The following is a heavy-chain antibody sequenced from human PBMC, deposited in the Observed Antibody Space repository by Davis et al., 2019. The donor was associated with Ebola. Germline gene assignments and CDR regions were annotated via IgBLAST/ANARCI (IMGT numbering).Heavy chain of an antibody. V-gene: IGHV7-4-1*02. CDR3: ARVDFYDSLGDDY. D-gene: IGHD3-22*01. Sequence: ASVKVSCKTSGYTLTTYAMNWVRQAPGQGLEWMGYINTHTGTPTYAQDFTGRFVFSLDTSVSTAFLQINSLKPEDTAVYYCARVDFYDSLGDDYWGQGTLVTVSS. CDR1: GYTLTTYA. J-gene: IGHJ4*02. CDR2: INTHTGTP.